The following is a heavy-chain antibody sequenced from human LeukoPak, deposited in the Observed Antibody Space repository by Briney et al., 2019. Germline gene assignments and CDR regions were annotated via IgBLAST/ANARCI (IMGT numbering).Heavy chain of an antibody. J-gene: IGHJ3*02. CDR3: ARDLVTVTKGFDI. CDR1: ADSFSSHY. Sequence: PSETLSLTCAVSADSFSSHYWTWIRQPPGKGLEWIGYIPYIGSTNYDPSLKSRVTISIDTSKNQFSLKLGSVTAADTAVYYCARDLVTVTKGFDIWGQGTMVSVSS. CDR2: IPYIGST. D-gene: IGHD4-17*01. V-gene: IGHV4-59*11.